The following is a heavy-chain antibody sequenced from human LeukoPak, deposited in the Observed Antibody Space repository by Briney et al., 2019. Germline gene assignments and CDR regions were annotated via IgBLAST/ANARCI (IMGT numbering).Heavy chain of an antibody. J-gene: IGHJ4*02. Sequence: ASVKVSCKTSGYTFTSYAVNWVRQAPGQGLEWMGWINTNTGNPTYARGFTGRVVFSLDNSVSTAYLRISSLKADDTAVYYCGRVWSRSWYWVDYWGQGTVVTVSS. V-gene: IGHV7-4-1*02. CDR3: GRVWSRSWYWVDY. CDR1: GYTFTSYA. CDR2: INTNTGNP. D-gene: IGHD6-13*01.